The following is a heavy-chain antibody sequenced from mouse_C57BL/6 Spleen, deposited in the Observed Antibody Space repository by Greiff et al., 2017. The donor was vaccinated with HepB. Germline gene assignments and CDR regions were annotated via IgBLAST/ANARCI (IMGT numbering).Heavy chain of an antibody. V-gene: IGHV1-64*01. CDR1: GYTFTSYW. J-gene: IGHJ4*01. CDR2: IHPNSGST. Sequence: QVQLQQSGAELVKPGASVKLSCTASGYTFTSYWMHWVKQRPGQGLEWIGMIHPNSGSTNYNEKFKSKATLTVDKSSSTAYIQLSSLTSEDSAVYYCARDGYYAMDYWGQGPSVTVSA. CDR3: ARDGYYAMDY.